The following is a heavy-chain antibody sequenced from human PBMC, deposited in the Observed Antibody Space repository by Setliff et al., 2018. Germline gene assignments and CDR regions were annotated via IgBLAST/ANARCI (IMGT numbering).Heavy chain of an antibody. J-gene: IGHJ4*02. D-gene: IGHD3-16*02. Sequence: SETLSLTCTVSGGSISDSSWSWIRQPPGKGLEWIGCISSIGNTYYNPSLGSRLTISADTSNNQFSLNLISVTAADTAVYYCARRGRRLGELSLYRGAFDYWGQGTLVTVSS. CDR3: ARRGRRLGELSLYRGAFDY. CDR1: GGSISDSS. CDR2: ISSIGNT. V-gene: IGHV4-59*08.